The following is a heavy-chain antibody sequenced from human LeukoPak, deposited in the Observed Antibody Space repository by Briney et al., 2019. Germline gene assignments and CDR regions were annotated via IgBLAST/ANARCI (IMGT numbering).Heavy chain of an antibody. CDR3: ARAAYSGSYHSDY. J-gene: IGHJ4*02. V-gene: IGHV4-61*01. D-gene: IGHD1-26*01. CDR2: IYYSGST. CDR1: GGSVNSGSYY. Sequence: SETLSLTCTVSGGSVNSGSYYWNWIRQPPGKGLEWIGYIYYSGSTNYNPSLKSRVTISVDTSKNQFSLKLSSVTAADTAVYYCARAAYSGSYHSDYWGQGTLITVSS.